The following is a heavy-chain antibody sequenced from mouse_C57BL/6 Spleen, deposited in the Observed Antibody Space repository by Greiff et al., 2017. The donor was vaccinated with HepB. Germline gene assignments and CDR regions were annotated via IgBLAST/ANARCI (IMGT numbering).Heavy chain of an antibody. V-gene: IGHV5-9-1*02. CDR1: GFTFSSYA. D-gene: IGHD2-3*01. J-gene: IGHJ3*01. CDR2: ISSGGDYI. CDR3: TRVIYDGYFAY. Sequence: DVMLVESGEGLVKPGGSLKLSCAASGFTFSSYAMSWVRQTPEKRLEWVAYISSGGDYIYYADTVKGRFTISRDNARNTLYLQMSSLKSEDTAMYYCTRVIYDGYFAYWGQGTLVTVSA.